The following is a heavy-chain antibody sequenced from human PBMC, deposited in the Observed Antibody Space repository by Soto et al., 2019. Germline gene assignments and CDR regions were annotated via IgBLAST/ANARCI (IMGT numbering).Heavy chain of an antibody. V-gene: IGHV4-30-2*01. J-gene: IGHJ4*02. D-gene: IGHD6-13*01. CDR2: IYHTGGT. Sequence: PSEPLSLTCAVSGGSSGSNYYSWSWIRQPPGRGLEWIGNIYHTGGTDYNPSLKSRVTMSVDRSRNQFSLKLHSVTAADTAVYYCSRGFSNFWYSFDYWGQGALVTVSS. CDR1: GGSSGSNYYS. CDR3: SRGFSNFWYSFDY.